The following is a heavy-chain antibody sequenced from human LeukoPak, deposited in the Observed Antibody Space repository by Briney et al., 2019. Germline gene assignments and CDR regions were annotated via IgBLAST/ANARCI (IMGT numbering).Heavy chain of an antibody. J-gene: IGHJ3*02. V-gene: IGHV3-7*04. CDR1: GFTISSHW. D-gene: IGHD3-22*01. CDR3: ARYYDGTTYNDAFDI. Sequence: PGGSLRLSCAASGFTISSHWMSWVRQAPGKGLEWVANLGQDGTEKYYVDSVKGRFTISRDITKNSLYLQMNSLKAEDTAVYYCARYYDGTTYNDAFDIWGPGTMVTVSS. CDR2: LGQDGTEK.